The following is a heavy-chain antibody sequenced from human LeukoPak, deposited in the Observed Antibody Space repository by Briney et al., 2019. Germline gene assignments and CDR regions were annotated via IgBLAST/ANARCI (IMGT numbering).Heavy chain of an antibody. CDR3: AREIQWDKIDY. CDR1: GFTFSSYS. CDR2: ISSSSSYI. Sequence: PGGSLRLSCAASGFTFSSYSMNWVRQAPGKGLECVSSISSSSSYIYYADSVKGRFTISRDNAKNSLYLQMNSLRAEDTAVYYCAREIQWDKIDYWGQGTLVTVSS. V-gene: IGHV3-21*01. J-gene: IGHJ4*02. D-gene: IGHD1-26*01.